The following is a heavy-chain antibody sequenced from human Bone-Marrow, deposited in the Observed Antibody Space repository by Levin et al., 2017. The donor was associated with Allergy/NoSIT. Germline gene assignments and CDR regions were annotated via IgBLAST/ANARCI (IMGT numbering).Heavy chain of an antibody. D-gene: IGHD2-8*01. CDR3: ARGGRYCTNGVCYFYYYDGMDV. CDR2: INPSGGST. J-gene: IGHJ6*02. V-gene: IGHV1-46*01. Sequence: GESLKISCKASGYTFTSYYMHWVRQAPGQGLEWMGIINPSGGSTSYAQKFQGRVTMTRDTSTSTVYMELSSLRSEDTAVYYCARGGRYCTNGVCYFYYYDGMDVWGQGTTVTVSS. CDR1: GYTFTSYY.